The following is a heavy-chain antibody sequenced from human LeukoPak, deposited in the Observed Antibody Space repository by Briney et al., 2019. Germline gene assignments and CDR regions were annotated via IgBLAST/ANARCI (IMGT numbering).Heavy chain of an antibody. Sequence: ASVKVSCKASGYTFTGYYMHWVRQAPGQGLEWMGWINPNSGGTNYAQKFQGRVTMTRDTSISTAYMELSRLRSDDTAVYYFARAQDGYYDILTGYYRDTYYYYGMDVWGQGTTVTVSS. CDR2: INPNSGGT. CDR3: ARAQDGYYDILTGYYRDTYYYYGMDV. CDR1: GYTFTGYY. V-gene: IGHV1-2*02. J-gene: IGHJ6*02. D-gene: IGHD3-9*01.